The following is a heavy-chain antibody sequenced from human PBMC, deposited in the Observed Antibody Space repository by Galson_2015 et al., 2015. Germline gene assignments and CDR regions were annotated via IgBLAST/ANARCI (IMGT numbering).Heavy chain of an antibody. D-gene: IGHD3-22*01. CDR1: GFTFSSYA. CDR3: ARAPLFHYDSSGYNSYCWFDP. J-gene: IGHJ5*02. Sequence: SLRLSCAAPGFTFSSYAMHWVRQAPGKGLEWVAVISYDGSNKYYADSVKGRFTISRDNSKNTLYLQMNSLRAEDTAVYYCARAPLFHYDSSGYNSYCWFDPWRQGTLVTVSS. V-gene: IGHV3-30-3*01. CDR2: ISYDGSNK.